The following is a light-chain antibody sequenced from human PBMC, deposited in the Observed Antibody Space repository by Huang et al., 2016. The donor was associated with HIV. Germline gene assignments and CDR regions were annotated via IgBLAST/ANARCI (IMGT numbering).Light chain of an antibody. CDR1: QSISDY. V-gene: IGKV1-5*03. CDR3: QQYNNYPWT. Sequence: DIQMTQSPSTLSASVGDRVTITCRGSQSISDYLAWYQQEPGEAPNLLIYKASSLEGGVPPRFSGSGSGTEFTLTISSLQADDVATYYCQQYNNYPWTFGQGTLVEIK. CDR2: KAS. J-gene: IGKJ1*01.